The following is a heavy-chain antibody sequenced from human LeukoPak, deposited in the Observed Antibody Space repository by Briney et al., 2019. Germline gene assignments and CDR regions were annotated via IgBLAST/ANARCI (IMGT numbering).Heavy chain of an antibody. V-gene: IGHV3-48*03. CDR2: ISSSGSTI. J-gene: IGHJ6*04. D-gene: IGHD3-10*02. Sequence: QSGGSLRLSCTASGLTFGDYAMSWVRQAPGKGLEWVSYISSSGSTIYYADSVKGRFTISRDNAKNSLYLQMNSLRAEDTAVYYCAELGITMIGGVWGKGTTVTISS. CDR1: GLTFGDYA. CDR3: AELGITMIGGV.